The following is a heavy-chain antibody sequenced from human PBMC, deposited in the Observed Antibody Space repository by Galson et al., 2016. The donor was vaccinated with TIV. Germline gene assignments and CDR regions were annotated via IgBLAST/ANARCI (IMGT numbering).Heavy chain of an antibody. CDR2: IDPSVGST. J-gene: IGHJ4*02. CDR3: ARRFYFDY. CDR1: GYTLSTYY. V-gene: IGHV1-46*01. Sequence: SVKVSCKASGYTLSTYYMHWLRQAPGQGLEWMGIIDPSVGSTTYSQKFQGRVTMTSYTSTSTVYMELTSLKSEDTAVYYCARRFYFDYWGQGTLVTVSS.